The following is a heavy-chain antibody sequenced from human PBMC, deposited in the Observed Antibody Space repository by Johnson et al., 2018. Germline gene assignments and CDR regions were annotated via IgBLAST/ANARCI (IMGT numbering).Heavy chain of an antibody. J-gene: IGHJ6*03. Sequence: LVESGGGVVQPGRSLRLSCGVSGFLFSDFGMHWVRQAPGKGLEWVAGLSYDGSDEYYADFVKGRFTISRDNSKNSLHLQMNSLRVEDTAIYYCARSNYRGVKNYMEVRGKGTTVTVSS. CDR3: ARSNYRGVKNYMEV. D-gene: IGHD3-16*02. CDR2: LSYDGSDE. CDR1: GFLFSDFG. V-gene: IGHV3-30*03.